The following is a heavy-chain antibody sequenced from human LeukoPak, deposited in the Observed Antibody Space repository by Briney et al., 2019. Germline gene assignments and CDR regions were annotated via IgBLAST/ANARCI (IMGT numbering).Heavy chain of an antibody. CDR1: GFTFSDYY. V-gene: IGHV3-11*01. J-gene: IGHJ6*02. Sequence: GGSLRLSCAASGFTFSDYYMSWIRQAPGKGLEWVSYISSSGSTIYYADAVKGRFTISRDNAKNSLYLQMNSLRAEDTAVYYCATPTILIYGMDVWGQGTTVTVSS. CDR2: ISSSGSTI. D-gene: IGHD5-24*01. CDR3: ATPTILIYGMDV.